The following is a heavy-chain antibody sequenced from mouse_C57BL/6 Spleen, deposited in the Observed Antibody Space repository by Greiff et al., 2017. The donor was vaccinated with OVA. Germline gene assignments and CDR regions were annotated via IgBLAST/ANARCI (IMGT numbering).Heavy chain of an antibody. D-gene: IGHD2-4*01. CDR2: IRSKSNNYAT. J-gene: IGHJ4*01. V-gene: IGHV10-1*01. Sequence: DVQLVESGGGLVQPKGSLKLSCAASGFSFNTYAMNWVRQAPGQGLEWVARIRSKSNNYATYYADSVKDRFTISRDDSESMLYLQMNNLKTEDTAMYYCVRQIYYDYDGVDYYAMDYWGQGTSVTVSS. CDR1: GFSFNTYA. CDR3: VRQIYYDYDGVDYYAMDY.